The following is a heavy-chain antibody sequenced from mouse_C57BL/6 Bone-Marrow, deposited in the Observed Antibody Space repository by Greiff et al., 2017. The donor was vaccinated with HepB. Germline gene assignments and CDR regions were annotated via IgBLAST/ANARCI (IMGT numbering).Heavy chain of an antibody. V-gene: IGHV5-6*01. J-gene: IGHJ3*01. CDR3: ARRWGWLLLFAY. Sequence: EVQLVESAGDLVKPGGSLKLSCAASGFTFSSYGMPWVRQTPDKRLEWVATISSGGSYTYYPDSVKGRFTISRDNAKNTLYLQMSSLKSEDTAMYYCARRWGWLLLFAYWGQGTLVTVSA. CDR1: GFTFSSYG. CDR2: ISSGGSYT. D-gene: IGHD2-3*01.